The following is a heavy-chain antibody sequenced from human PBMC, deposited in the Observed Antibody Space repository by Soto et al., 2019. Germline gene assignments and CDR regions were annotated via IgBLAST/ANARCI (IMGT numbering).Heavy chain of an antibody. Sequence: ASVKVSCKASGYTFTSYDINWVRQATGQGLEWMGWMNPNSGNTGYAQKFQCRVTMTRNTSISTAYMELSSLRSEDTAVYYCARGGIAARPSGYWGQGTLVTVSS. CDR2: MNPNSGNT. CDR3: ARGGIAARPSGY. D-gene: IGHD6-6*01. J-gene: IGHJ4*02. V-gene: IGHV1-8*01. CDR1: GYTFTSYD.